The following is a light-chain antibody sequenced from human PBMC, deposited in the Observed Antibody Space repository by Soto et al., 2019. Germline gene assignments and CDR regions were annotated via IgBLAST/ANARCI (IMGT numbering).Light chain of an antibody. V-gene: IGKV3-15*01. CDR3: QQYNIWPRA. J-gene: IGKJ1*01. Sequence: EIVLTQSPATLSLSPGERATLSCRASQSVSSYLAWYQQKPGQAPRLLIYDASNRATGIPARFSGSGSGTEFTLTISSLQSEDFAVYYCQQYNIWPRAFGQGTKVEVK. CDR1: QSVSSY. CDR2: DAS.